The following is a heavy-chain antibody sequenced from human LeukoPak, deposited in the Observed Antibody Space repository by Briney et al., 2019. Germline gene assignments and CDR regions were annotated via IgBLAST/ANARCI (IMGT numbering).Heavy chain of an antibody. D-gene: IGHD6-19*01. V-gene: IGHV3-30*02. CDR2: IRYDGSNK. CDR1: GFTFSSYG. J-gene: IGHJ4*02. Sequence: GGSLRLSCAASGFTFSSYGMHWVRQAPGKGLEWVAFIRYDGSNKYYADSVKGRFTISRDNSKNTLYLQMNSLRAEDTAVYYCAKDRQWLVTSAMSCFDYWGQGTLVTVSS. CDR3: AKDRQWLVTSAMSCFDY.